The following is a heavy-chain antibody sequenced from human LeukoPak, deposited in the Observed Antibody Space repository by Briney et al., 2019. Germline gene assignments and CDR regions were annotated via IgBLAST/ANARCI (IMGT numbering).Heavy chain of an antibody. CDR3: AKDGGEYYDILTGYYPRLYYMDV. V-gene: IGHV3-21*01. CDR2: ITGDSTYI. D-gene: IGHD3-9*01. J-gene: IGHJ6*03. CDR1: GITFSAYS. Sequence: GGSLRLSCAASGITFSAYSLNWIRQAPGKGLEWVATITGDSTYISHADSVKGRFIISRDNAKNSVYLQMNSLRAEDTAVYYCAKDGGEYYDILTGYYPRLYYMDVWGKGTTVTISS.